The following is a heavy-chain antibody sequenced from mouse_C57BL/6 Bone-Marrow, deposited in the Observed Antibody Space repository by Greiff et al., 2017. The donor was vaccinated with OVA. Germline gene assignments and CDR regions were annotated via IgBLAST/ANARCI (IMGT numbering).Heavy chain of an antibody. CDR3: SGGPFYYDYDRKRYAVDY. D-gene: IGHD2-4*01. Sequence: DVMLVESGGGLVQPGGSMKLSCAASGFTFRDAWMDWVRQSPEKGLELVAEIRNKANNHATYSAESVQGRFTISRDDSISSVYLQMNSLRAEDTGMYYCSGGPFYYDYDRKRYAVDYWGQGTTVSVSS. CDR1: GFTFRDAW. V-gene: IGHV6-6*01. CDR2: IRNKANNHAT. J-gene: IGHJ4*01.